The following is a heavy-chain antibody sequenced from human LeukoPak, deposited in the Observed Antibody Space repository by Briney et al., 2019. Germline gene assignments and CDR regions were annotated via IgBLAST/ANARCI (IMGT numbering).Heavy chain of an antibody. J-gene: IGHJ4*02. CDR3: ARGTRGYSGYDPRYFDY. CDR1: GFTFNTYE. Sequence: QAAGSLRLSCAASGFTFNTYEMNWVRQAPGKGLEWVSYISSRGDTIYYADSVNGRFTISRDNVKNSLFLQVNSLRAEDTAMYYCARGTRGYSGYDPRYFDYWGQGTLVTVSS. D-gene: IGHD5-12*01. CDR2: ISSRGDTI. V-gene: IGHV3-48*03.